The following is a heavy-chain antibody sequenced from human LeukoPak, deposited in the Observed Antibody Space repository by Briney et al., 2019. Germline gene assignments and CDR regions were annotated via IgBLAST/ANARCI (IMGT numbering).Heavy chain of an antibody. V-gene: IGHV4-61*08. J-gene: IGHJ5*02. Sequence: PSETLSLTCTVPGGSIDRGDYYWSWIRKPPGKGLGWIGYMYSSGSTNYNPSLKSRVTISVDTSKNQFSLRLSSVTAADTAVYYCARGYGSGRGSHWFDPWGQGTLVTVSS. D-gene: IGHD3-10*01. CDR2: MYSSGST. CDR1: GGSIDRGDYY. CDR3: ARGYGSGRGSHWFDP.